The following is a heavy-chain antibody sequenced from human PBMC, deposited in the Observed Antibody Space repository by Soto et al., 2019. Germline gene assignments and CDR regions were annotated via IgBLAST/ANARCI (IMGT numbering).Heavy chain of an antibody. Sequence: QVQLVQSGAEVKKPGSSVKVSCKASAGTFVNYAITWVRQAPGQGLELMGTITPMFGTTYNAQKFNGRVTFTADESTCTAFMDLSGLRSQDTAVYYCARVALIGILLGGVDSWGQGTLVTVSS. CDR1: AGTFVNYA. CDR3: ARVALIGILLGGVDS. J-gene: IGHJ4*02. V-gene: IGHV1-69*18. D-gene: IGHD1-20*01. CDR2: ITPMFGTT.